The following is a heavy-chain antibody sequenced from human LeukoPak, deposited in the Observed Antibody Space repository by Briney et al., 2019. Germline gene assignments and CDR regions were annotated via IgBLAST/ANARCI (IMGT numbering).Heavy chain of an antibody. CDR2: ISGSGGST. Sequence: SGGSLRLSCAASGFTFSSYAMSWVRQAPGKGLEWVSAISGSGGSTYYADSVKGRFTISRDNSKNTLYLQMNSLRAEDTAVYYCAKTDSSDYSYYFDYWGQGTLVTVSS. J-gene: IGHJ4*02. CDR3: AKTDSSDYSYYFDY. CDR1: GFTFSSYA. V-gene: IGHV3-23*01. D-gene: IGHD3-22*01.